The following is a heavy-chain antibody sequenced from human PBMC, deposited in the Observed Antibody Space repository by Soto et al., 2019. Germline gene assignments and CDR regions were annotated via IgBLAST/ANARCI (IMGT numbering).Heavy chain of an antibody. V-gene: IGHV3-66*01. CDR1: GFTVSSNY. D-gene: IGHD3-3*01. Sequence: PGGSLRLSCAASGFTVSSNYMSWVRQAPGKGLEWVSVIYSGGSTYYADSVKGRFTISRDNSKNTLYLQMNSLRAEDTAVYYCARGRMYYDSWSGPQPSYYIDVWGKGTKLTVSS. CDR3: ARGRMYYDSWSGPQPSYYIDV. CDR2: IYSGGST. J-gene: IGHJ6*03.